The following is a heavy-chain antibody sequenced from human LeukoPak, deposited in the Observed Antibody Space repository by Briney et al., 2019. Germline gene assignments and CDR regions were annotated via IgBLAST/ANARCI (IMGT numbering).Heavy chain of an antibody. V-gene: IGHV3-48*01. D-gene: IGHD2-15*01. CDR3: ARVLSSSFCSGGSCEDY. J-gene: IGHJ4*02. CDR1: GFTFSIYN. Sequence: GGSLRLSCAASGFTFSIYNMNWVRLAPGKGLEWVSYIGSTSSTIYYADSVRGRFTISRDNAKNSLYLQMNSLRAEDTAVYYCARVLSSSFCSGGSCEDYWGQGTLVTVSS. CDR2: IGSTSSTI.